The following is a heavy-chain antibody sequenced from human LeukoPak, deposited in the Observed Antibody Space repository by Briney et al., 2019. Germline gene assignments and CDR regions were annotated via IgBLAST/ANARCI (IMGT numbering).Heavy chain of an antibody. V-gene: IGHV1-24*01. CDR2: FDPEDGET. CDR3: ATFAPPSMRLYYYYGMDV. D-gene: IGHD2-21*01. Sequence: ASVKVSCKVSGYTLTELSMHWVRQAPGKGLEWMGGFDPEDGETIYAQKFQGRVTMTEDTSTDTAYMELSSLRSEDTAVYYCATFAPPSMRLYYYYGMDVWGQGTTVTVSS. J-gene: IGHJ6*02. CDR1: GYTLTELS.